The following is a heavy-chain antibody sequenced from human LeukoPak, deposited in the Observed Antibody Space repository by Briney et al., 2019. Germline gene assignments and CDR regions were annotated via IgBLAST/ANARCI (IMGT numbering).Heavy chain of an antibody. Sequence: GGSLRLSCTASGFTFGDYAMSWFRQAPGEGLEWVGFIRSKAHGGTTEYAASVKGRFTISRDDSKSIAYLQMDSLKTEDTAVYYCTRAGRYCSGGSCYSFYWGQGALVTVSS. D-gene: IGHD2-15*01. CDR3: TRAGRYCSGGSCYSFY. V-gene: IGHV3-49*03. J-gene: IGHJ4*02. CDR2: IRSKAHGGTT. CDR1: GFTFGDYA.